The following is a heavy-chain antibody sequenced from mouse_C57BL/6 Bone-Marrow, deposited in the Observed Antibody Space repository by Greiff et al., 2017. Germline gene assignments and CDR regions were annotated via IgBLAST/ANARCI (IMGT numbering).Heavy chain of an antibody. D-gene: IGHD2-4*01. CDR3: ARCGDYGEWYYAMDY. V-gene: IGHV1-78*01. CDR2: IYPRDGST. CDR1: GYTFTDHT. J-gene: IGHJ4*01. Sequence: QVQLQQSDAELVKPGASVKISCKVSGYTFTDHTIHWMKQRPEQGLEWIGYIYPRDGSTKYNEKFKGKATLTADKSSSTAYMQLNSLTSEDSAVYFCARCGDYGEWYYAMDYWGQGTSVTVSA.